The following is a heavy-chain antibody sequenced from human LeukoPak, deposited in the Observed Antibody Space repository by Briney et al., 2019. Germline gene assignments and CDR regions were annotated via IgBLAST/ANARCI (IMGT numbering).Heavy chain of an antibody. CDR1: GFTFSSYA. CDR3: ARGSDVFDN. CDR2: ISGSGAGI. Sequence: GGSLRLSCAASGFTFSSYAMSWVRQAPGKGLEWVSTISGSGAGIYYADSVKGRFTVSRDNSKSTLYLHMNSLRAEDTAVYSCARGSDVFDNWGQGTLVPSPQ. V-gene: IGHV3-23*01. J-gene: IGHJ4*02. D-gene: IGHD3-16*01.